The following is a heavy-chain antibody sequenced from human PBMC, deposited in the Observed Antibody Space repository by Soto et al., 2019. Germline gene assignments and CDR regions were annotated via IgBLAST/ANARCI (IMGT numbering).Heavy chain of an antibody. Sequence: QVQLVQSGAEVKKPGSSVKVSCKASGGTFSSYTISWVRQAPGQGLEWMGRIIPILGIANYAQKFQGRVTITADKSTSTAYMELSSLRSEDTAVYYCARDKDPNSDFWSGYLDDYWGQGTLVTVSS. J-gene: IGHJ4*02. CDR3: ARDKDPNSDFWSGYLDDY. CDR1: GGTFSSYT. D-gene: IGHD3-3*01. CDR2: IIPILGIA. V-gene: IGHV1-69*08.